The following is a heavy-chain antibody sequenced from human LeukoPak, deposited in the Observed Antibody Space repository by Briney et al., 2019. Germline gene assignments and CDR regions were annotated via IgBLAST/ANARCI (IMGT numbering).Heavy chain of an antibody. Sequence: QTGGSLRLSCAASGFTFSSYGMHWVRQAPGKGLEWVAVIWYDGSNKYYADSVKGRFTISRDNSKNTLYLQMNSLRAEDTAVYYCARGRDFNDSSGHIDYWGQGTLVTVSS. J-gene: IGHJ4*02. D-gene: IGHD3-22*01. V-gene: IGHV3-33*01. CDR2: IWYDGSNK. CDR1: GFTFSSYG. CDR3: ARGRDFNDSSGHIDY.